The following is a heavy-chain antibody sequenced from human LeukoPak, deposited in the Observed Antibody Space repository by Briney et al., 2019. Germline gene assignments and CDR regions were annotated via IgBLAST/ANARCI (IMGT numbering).Heavy chain of an antibody. V-gene: IGHV1-8*01. D-gene: IGHD6-13*01. J-gene: IGHJ3*02. CDR1: GYTFTSYD. Sequence: PGASVKVSCKASGYTFTSYDINWVRQAPGQGLEWMGWMNPNSGNTGYAQKFQGRVTMTRNTSISTAYMELSSLRSEDTAVYYCARGRIAAAGTYAFDIWGQGTMVTVSS. CDR2: MNPNSGNT. CDR3: ARGRIAAAGTYAFDI.